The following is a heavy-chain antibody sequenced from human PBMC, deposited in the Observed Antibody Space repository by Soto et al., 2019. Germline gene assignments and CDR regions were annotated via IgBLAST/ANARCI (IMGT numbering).Heavy chain of an antibody. CDR3: AKDGNIVVGPVALVDGHYYMDV. CDR2: ISWNSGYI. CDR1: GFTFEHYA. V-gene: IGHV3-9*01. J-gene: IGHJ6*03. Sequence: EVQLVESGGGLVQPGRSLRLSCAASGFTFEHYAMHWVRQGPGKGLEWVSGISWNSGYIGYADSVKGRFTISRDNAKNSLYLQMNSLRAEDTALYYCAKDGNIVVGPVALVDGHYYMDVWGKGTTVTVSS. D-gene: IGHD2-2*01.